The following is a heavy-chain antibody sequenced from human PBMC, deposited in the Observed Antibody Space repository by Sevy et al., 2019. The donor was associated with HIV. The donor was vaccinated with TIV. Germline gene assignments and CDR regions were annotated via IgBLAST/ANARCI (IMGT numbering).Heavy chain of an antibody. D-gene: IGHD2-15*01. V-gene: IGHV3-7*01. J-gene: IGHJ6*02. CDR2: IKQDGSEK. CDR3: ARWNAATPVIYYYYGMDV. Sequence: GGSLRLSCAASGFTFSNYWMSWVRQAPGKGLEWVANIKQDGSEKYYVDSVKGRFTISRDNAKNSLSLQMNSLRAGDTAMYYCARWNAATPVIYYYYGMDVWGQGTTVTVSS. CDR1: GFTFSNYW.